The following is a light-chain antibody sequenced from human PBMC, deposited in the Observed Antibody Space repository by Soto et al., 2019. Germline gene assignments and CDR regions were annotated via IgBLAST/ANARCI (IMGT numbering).Light chain of an antibody. CDR3: QQYDNVAIT. CDR1: QDISNY. CDR2: DAS. Sequence: DLHGSQNHWSMAASVKGRVTVSCQASQDISNYLNWYQQKPGKAPKLLIYDASNLETGVPSRFSGSGSGTDFTFAISSLQPEYIARYYCQQYDNVAITLGEGTRLEIK. V-gene: IGKV1-33*01. J-gene: IGKJ5*01.